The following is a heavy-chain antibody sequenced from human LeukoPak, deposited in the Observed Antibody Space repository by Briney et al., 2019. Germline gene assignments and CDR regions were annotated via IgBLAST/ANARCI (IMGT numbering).Heavy chain of an antibody. V-gene: IGHV3-30*02. CDR1: GFTFSSYG. D-gene: IGHD1-26*01. Sequence: GGSLRLSCAASGFTFSSYGMHWVRQAPGKGLEWVAFIRYDGSNKYYADSVKGRFTISRDNSKNTLYLQMNSLRAEDTAVYYCARDIPRGSTHLDYWGQGTLVTVSA. J-gene: IGHJ4*02. CDR3: ARDIPRGSTHLDY. CDR2: IRYDGSNK.